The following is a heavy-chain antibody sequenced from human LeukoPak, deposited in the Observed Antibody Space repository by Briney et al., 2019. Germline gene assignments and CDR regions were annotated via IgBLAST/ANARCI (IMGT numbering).Heavy chain of an antibody. CDR2: ISSNGGST. CDR3: ARGEWELLRSHHYCGMDV. V-gene: IGHV3-64*01. CDR1: GFTFSSYA. Sequence: PGGSLRLSCAASGFTFSSYAMHWVRQAPGKGLEYVSAISSNGGSTYYANSVKGRFTISRDNSKNTLYLQMGSLRAEDMAVYYCARGEWELLRSHHYCGMDVWGQGTTVTVSS. D-gene: IGHD1-26*01. J-gene: IGHJ6*02.